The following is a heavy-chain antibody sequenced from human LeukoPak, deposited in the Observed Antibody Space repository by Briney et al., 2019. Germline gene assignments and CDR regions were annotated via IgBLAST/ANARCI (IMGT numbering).Heavy chain of an antibody. J-gene: IGHJ6*03. V-gene: IGHV3-23*01. CDR3: AKVQELYDLTRIEADGTYYYYMHV. Sequence: PGGSLRLSCAASGFTFSSYAMSWVRQAPGKGLEWVSSIRCGGGSTYYADSVKGRFTISRDNSKNTLYLQMNSLRAEDTAVYYCAKVQELYDLTRIEADGTYYYYMHVWGNGTTVTVSS. D-gene: IGHD6-13*01. CDR2: IRCGGGST. CDR1: GFTFSSYA.